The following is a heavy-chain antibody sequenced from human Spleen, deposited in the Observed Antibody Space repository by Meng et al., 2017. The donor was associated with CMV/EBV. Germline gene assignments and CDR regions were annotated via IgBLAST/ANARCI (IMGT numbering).Heavy chain of an antibody. V-gene: IGHV3-11*01. D-gene: IGHD6-13*01. CDR1: GFTFSDYF. Sequence: GESLKISCAASGFTFSDYFMTWIRQAPGQGLEWVSYIISSGDRKYYGDSVKGRFTISRDNTKNSLYLEMNSLRAEDTAVYYCARISGSSWLSFHFDYWGQGALVTVSS. J-gene: IGHJ4*02. CDR2: IISSGDRK. CDR3: ARISGSSWLSFHFDY.